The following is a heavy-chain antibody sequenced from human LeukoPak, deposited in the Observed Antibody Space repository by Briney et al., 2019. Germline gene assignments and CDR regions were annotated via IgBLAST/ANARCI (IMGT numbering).Heavy chain of an antibody. V-gene: IGHV1-69*04. Sequence: ASVKVSCKASGGTFSSYAISWVRQAPGQGLEWMGRIIPILGIANYAQKFQGRVTITADKSTSTAYMELSSLRSEDTAVYYCARDDYDSSGYYFDYWGQGTLVTVSS. D-gene: IGHD3-22*01. J-gene: IGHJ4*02. CDR3: ARDDYDSSGYYFDY. CDR1: GGTFSSYA. CDR2: IIPILGIA.